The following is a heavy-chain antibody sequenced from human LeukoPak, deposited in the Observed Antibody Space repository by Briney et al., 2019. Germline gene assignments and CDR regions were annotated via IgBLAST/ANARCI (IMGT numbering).Heavy chain of an antibody. Sequence: GGSLRLSCAASGFTFDDYAMHWVRQAPGKGLEWVSLISGDGGSTYYADSVKGRFTISRDNARNSLYLQMNSLRAEDTALYYCARIAMAGTGDGFDIWGQGTMVTVSS. J-gene: IGHJ3*02. CDR3: ARIAMAGTGDGFDI. CDR1: GFTFDDYA. D-gene: IGHD6-19*01. CDR2: ISGDGGST. V-gene: IGHV3-43*02.